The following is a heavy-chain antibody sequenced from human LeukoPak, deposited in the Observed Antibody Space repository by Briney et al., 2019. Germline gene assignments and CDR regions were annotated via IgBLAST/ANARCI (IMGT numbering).Heavy chain of an antibody. CDR1: GFTFSSYA. Sequence: GGSLRLSCAASGFTFSSYAMNWVRQAPGKGLEWVSSISSSSSYIYYADSVKGRFTISRDNAKNSLYLQMNSLRAEDTAVYYCAKKSGLIAVRAYFQHWGQGTLVTVSS. V-gene: IGHV3-21*04. J-gene: IGHJ1*01. CDR2: ISSSSSYI. D-gene: IGHD6-6*01. CDR3: AKKSGLIAVRAYFQH.